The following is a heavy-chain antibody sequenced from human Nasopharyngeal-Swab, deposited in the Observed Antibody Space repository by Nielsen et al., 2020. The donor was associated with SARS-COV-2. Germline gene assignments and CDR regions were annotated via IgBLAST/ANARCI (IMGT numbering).Heavy chain of an antibody. CDR2: ISGSGGST. CDR3: TKVADTYYYDSSYFDN. Sequence: GESLKISCAASGFTFSSYAMSWVRQAPGKGLEWVSAISGSGGSTYYADSVKGRFTISRDNSKNTLYLQMNSLRAEDTAVYYCTKVADTYYYDSSYFDNWGQGTLVTVSS. D-gene: IGHD3-22*01. CDR1: GFTFSSYA. J-gene: IGHJ4*02. V-gene: IGHV3-23*01.